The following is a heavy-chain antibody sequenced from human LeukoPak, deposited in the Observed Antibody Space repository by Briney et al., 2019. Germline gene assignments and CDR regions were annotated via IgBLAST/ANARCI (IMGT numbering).Heavy chain of an antibody. D-gene: IGHD3-16*01. V-gene: IGHV3-48*04. J-gene: IGHJ4*02. CDR1: GFTFSSYA. Sequence: PGGSLRLSCAASGFTFSSYAMSWVRQAPGKGLEWISFIHSSGGIIFYAESVKGRFTISRDNAKNSLFLQMNSLRAEDTAVYYCARRVPNEVITDYFDYWGPGTLVTVSS. CDR3: ARRVPNEVITDYFDY. CDR2: IHSSGGII.